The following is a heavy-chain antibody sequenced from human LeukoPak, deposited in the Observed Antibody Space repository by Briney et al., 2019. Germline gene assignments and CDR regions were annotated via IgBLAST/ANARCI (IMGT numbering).Heavy chain of an antibody. D-gene: IGHD1-26*01. Sequence: SETLSLTCTVSGGSISSSSYYWGWIRQPPGKGLEWIGSIYYSGSTYYNPSLKSRLTISVATSKNQFSLKLSSVTAADTAVYYCARPRLGATPFDAFDIWGQGTMVTVSS. V-gene: IGHV4-39*07. J-gene: IGHJ3*02. CDR3: ARPRLGATPFDAFDI. CDR2: IYYSGST. CDR1: GGSISSSSYY.